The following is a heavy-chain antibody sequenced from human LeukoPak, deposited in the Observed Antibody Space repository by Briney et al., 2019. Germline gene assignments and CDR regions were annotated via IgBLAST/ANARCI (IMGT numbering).Heavy chain of an antibody. Sequence: SETLSLTCTVSGGSISSYYWSWIRQPPGKGLEWIGYIYYSGSTNYNPSLKSRVTISVDTSKNQFSLKLSSVTAADTAVYYCARGNYSNLIYYYYYGMDVWGQGTTVAVPS. D-gene: IGHD4-11*01. CDR2: IYYSGST. V-gene: IGHV4-59*12. J-gene: IGHJ6*02. CDR3: ARGNYSNLIYYYYYGMDV. CDR1: GGSISSYY.